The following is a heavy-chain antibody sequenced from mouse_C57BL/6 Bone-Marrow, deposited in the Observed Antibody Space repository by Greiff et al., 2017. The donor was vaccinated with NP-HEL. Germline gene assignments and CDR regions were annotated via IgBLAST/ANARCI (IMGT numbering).Heavy chain of an antibody. CDR3: ALYDYAWFAD. J-gene: IGHJ3*01. D-gene: IGHD2-4*01. CDR2: IRNKANGYTT. Sequence: EVKLVESGGGLVQPGGSLSLSCAASGFTFTDYYMSWVRQPPGKALEWLGFIRNKANGYTTEYSASVKGRFTISRDNSQSILYLQMNALRAEDSATYYFALYDYAWFADWGQGTLVTVSA. CDR1: GFTFTDYY. V-gene: IGHV7-3*01.